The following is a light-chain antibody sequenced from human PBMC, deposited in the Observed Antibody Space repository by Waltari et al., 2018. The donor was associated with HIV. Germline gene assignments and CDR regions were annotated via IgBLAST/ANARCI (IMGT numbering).Light chain of an antibody. J-gene: IGLJ3*02. Sequence: SYELTQPPSVSVSPGQTARITCSGDALATQYAYWYQQQPGQTPVLMINKDSKRPSGIPERFSGSTSGTTVTLTVSGVQTEDEADYYCQSSDTSGRWVFGGGTKLTVL. CDR1: ALATQY. CDR2: KDS. CDR3: QSSDTSGRWV. V-gene: IGLV3-25*03.